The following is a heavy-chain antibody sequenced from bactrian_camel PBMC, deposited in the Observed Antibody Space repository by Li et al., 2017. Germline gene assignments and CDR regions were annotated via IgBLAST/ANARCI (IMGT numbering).Heavy chain of an antibody. Sequence: VQLVESGGGLVQPGGSLRLSCVVSGFTFSTYAMSWVRQAPGKGLEWVATINYAGDKVYYADPVNGRFTISRDDSTSTVFLQLNILKTEDTAKYYCTPGVYWGQGTQVTVS. CDR2: INYAGDKV. CDR3: TPGVY. J-gene: IGHJ4*01. CDR1: GFTFSTYA. V-gene: IGHV3S40*01. D-gene: IGHD2*01.